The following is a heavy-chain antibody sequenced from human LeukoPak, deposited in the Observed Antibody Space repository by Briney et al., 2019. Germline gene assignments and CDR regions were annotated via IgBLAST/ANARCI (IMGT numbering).Heavy chain of an antibody. Sequence: GRSLRLSCAASGFTFSSYAMHWVRQAPGKGLEWVAVISYDGSNKYYADSVKGRFTISRDNSKNTLYLQMNSLRAEDTAVYYCARGGATMIVVAAYLGRAFDIWGQGTMVTVSS. J-gene: IGHJ3*02. CDR2: ISYDGSNK. CDR1: GFTFSSYA. D-gene: IGHD3-22*01. CDR3: ARGGATMIVVAAYLGRAFDI. V-gene: IGHV3-30*04.